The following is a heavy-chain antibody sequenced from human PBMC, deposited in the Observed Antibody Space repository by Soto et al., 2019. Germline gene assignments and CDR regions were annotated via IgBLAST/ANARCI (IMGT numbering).Heavy chain of an antibody. CDR1: GYTFSSYA. CDR3: ARDTGDGTFDF. V-gene: IGHV1-3*01. D-gene: IGHD7-27*01. CDR2: INAGYGNT. J-gene: IGHJ4*02. Sequence: QVHLVQSGAEVRKPGASVKVSCKASGYTFSSYAMHWVRQAPGQRLEWMGWINAGYGNTKSSQKFQDRGIMSRDTSASTAYMEMTSLRSDDTAVYYCARDTGDGTFDFWGQGTLVTVSS.